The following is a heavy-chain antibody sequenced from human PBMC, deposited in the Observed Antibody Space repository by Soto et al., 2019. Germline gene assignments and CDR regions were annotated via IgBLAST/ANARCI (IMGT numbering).Heavy chain of an antibody. CDR3: ARDYYDSSGYSFVKGWFDP. Sequence: SVKVSCKASGYTFTSYDINWVRQATGQGLEWMGGIIPIFGTANYAQKFQGRVTITADESTSTAYMELSSLRSEDTAVYYCARDYYDSSGYSFVKGWFDPWGQGTLVTVSS. D-gene: IGHD3-22*01. V-gene: IGHV1-69*13. CDR2: IIPIFGTA. J-gene: IGHJ5*02. CDR1: GYTFTSYD.